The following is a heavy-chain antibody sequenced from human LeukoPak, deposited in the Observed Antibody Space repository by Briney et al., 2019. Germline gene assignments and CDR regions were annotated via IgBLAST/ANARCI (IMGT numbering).Heavy chain of an antibody. Sequence: GGTLRLSCAASGFTFSSYGMSWVRQAPGKGLEWVSAISGSGGSTYYADSVKGRFTISRDNAQNTLYLQMSSLRGEDTGVYYCASGGGYYYYYYMDVWGEGTTVTVSS. CDR3: ASGGGYYYYYYMDV. CDR1: GFTFSSYG. CDR2: ISGSGGST. J-gene: IGHJ6*03. V-gene: IGHV3-23*01.